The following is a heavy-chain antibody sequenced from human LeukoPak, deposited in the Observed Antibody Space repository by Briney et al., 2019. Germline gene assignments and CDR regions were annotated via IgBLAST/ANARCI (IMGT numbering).Heavy chain of an antibody. Sequence: PSETLSLTCTVSGGSISTYYWSWLRQPAGKGLELIGRFFPSGSTNYNPSLKTRVTMSVDTSKNQFSLRLSSVTAADTAIYYSARDKRLDGMDVWGQGTTVTVSS. J-gene: IGHJ6*02. CDR1: GGSISTYY. CDR2: FFPSGST. D-gene: IGHD6-25*01. CDR3: ARDKRLDGMDV. V-gene: IGHV4-4*07.